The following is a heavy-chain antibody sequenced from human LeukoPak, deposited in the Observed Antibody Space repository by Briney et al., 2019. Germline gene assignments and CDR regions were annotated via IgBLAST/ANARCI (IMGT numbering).Heavy chain of an antibody. CDR3: ARGGGVVVTGPDY. CDR2: INHSGST. CDR1: GGSISSYY. Sequence: SETLSLTCTVSGGSISSYYWSWIRQPPGKGLEWIGEINHSGSTNYNPSLKSRVTISVDTSKNQFSLKLSSVTAADTAVYYCARGGGVVVTGPDYWGQGTLVTVSS. J-gene: IGHJ4*02. V-gene: IGHV4-34*01. D-gene: IGHD2-21*02.